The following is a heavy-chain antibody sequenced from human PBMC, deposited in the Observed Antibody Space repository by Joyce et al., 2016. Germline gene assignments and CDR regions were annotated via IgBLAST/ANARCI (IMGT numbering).Heavy chain of an antibody. CDR1: GYKIINYW. CDR3: ARGLYFDILTGKYDYMDV. J-gene: IGHJ6*03. D-gene: IGHD3-9*01. V-gene: IGHV5-51*01. Sequence: EVQLVQSGAEVKKPGESLKISCKASGYKIINYWIGWVRQMPGKGLEWMGIIYLGDSDIRYSPSFQGHVTISADKSINTAYLQWSSLKASDTAMYYCARGLYFDILTGKYDYMDVWGKGTTVTVSS. CDR2: IYLGDSDI.